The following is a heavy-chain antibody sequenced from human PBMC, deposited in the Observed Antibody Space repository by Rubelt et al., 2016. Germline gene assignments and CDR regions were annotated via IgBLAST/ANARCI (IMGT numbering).Heavy chain of an antibody. CDR2: IYYSGCT. D-gene: IGHD3-22*01. Sequence: QLQLQESGPGLVKPSETLSLTCTVSGVSISSSSYYWRWIRQPPGKGLEWIGYIYYSGCTNYNPSLYSRVTIAVDTFKKQFSLKLSSVTAADAYVCYWAGGFYDSSGSVDYCGQETLITVSS. CDR3: AGGFYDSSGSVDY. CDR1: GVSISSSSYY. J-gene: IGHJ4*02. V-gene: IGHV4-61*05.